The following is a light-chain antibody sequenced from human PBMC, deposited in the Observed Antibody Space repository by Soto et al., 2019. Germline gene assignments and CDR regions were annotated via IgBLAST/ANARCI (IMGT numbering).Light chain of an antibody. CDR3: SSYTSSNTRV. Sequence: QSVLTQPASVSGSPGQSITISCTGTSSDVGAYDYVSWYQQHPDKAPKLMIYEVSNRPSGVSNRFSGSKSVNTATLTISGLQAEDEADYCSSYTSSNTRVFGTGTKDTDL. CDR1: SSDVGAYDY. CDR2: EVS. J-gene: IGLJ1*01. V-gene: IGLV2-14*03.